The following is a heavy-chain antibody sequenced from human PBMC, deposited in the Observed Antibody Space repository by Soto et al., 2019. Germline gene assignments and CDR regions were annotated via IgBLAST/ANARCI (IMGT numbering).Heavy chain of an antibody. D-gene: IGHD3-10*01. V-gene: IGHV4-4*02. J-gene: IGHJ4*02. CDR3: ATTAVRGVGLYYFDY. CDR1: GGSISGSNW. Sequence: QVQLQESGPGLVKPSGTLSLTCAVSGGSISGSNWWSWVRQPPGKGLEWIGEIYHSGSTNYNPSLKSRVTISVDKSKNQFSLKLSSVTAADTAVYYCATTAVRGVGLYYFDYWGQGTLVTVSS. CDR2: IYHSGST.